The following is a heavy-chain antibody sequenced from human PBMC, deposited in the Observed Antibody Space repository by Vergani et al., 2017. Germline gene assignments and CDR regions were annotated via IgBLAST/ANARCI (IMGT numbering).Heavy chain of an antibody. J-gene: IGHJ3*02. CDR2: ISSSSSYI. CDR1: GFTFSSYS. Sequence: EVQLVESGGGLVKPGGSLRLSCATSGFTFSSYSMNWVRQAPGKGLEWVSSISSSSSYIYYADSVKGRFTISRDNAKNSLYLQMNSLRAEDTAVYYCARGSPLPGLISENNVVAAAPLGSFDIWGQGTMVTVSS. CDR3: ARGSPLPGLISENNVVAAAPLGSFDI. V-gene: IGHV3-21*01. D-gene: IGHD2-15*01.